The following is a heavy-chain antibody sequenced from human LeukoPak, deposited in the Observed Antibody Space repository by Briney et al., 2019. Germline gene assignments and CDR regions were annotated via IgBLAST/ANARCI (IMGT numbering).Heavy chain of an antibody. CDR3: ARDHGGSSPFDY. CDR1: GFTFRTSG. Sequence: PGGSLRLSCAASGFTFRTSGMNWVRQAPGKGLEWVSYISSSGTTISYAQSVKGRFTITRDNAQNSLTLHMNTLRADDTAVYYCARDHGGSSPFDYWGQGTLVTVSS. V-gene: IGHV3-48*01. CDR2: ISSSGTTI. D-gene: IGHD4-23*01. J-gene: IGHJ4*02.